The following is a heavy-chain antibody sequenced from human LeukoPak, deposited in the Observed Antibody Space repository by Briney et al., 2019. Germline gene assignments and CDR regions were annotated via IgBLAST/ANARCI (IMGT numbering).Heavy chain of an antibody. Sequence: ASVKVSCKASGYTFSSYGLSWVRQAPGQGLEWMGWISAYNGNTNYAQKLQGRVTMTTDTSTSTAYMDLRSLRSDDTAVYYCARDNANPSTEYFQHWGQGTLVTVSS. D-gene: IGHD2-8*01. CDR3: ARDNANPSTEYFQH. CDR2: ISAYNGNT. J-gene: IGHJ1*01. V-gene: IGHV1-18*01. CDR1: GYTFSSYG.